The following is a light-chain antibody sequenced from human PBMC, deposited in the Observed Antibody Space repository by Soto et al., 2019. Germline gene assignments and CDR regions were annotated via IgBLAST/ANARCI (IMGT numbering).Light chain of an antibody. V-gene: IGKV3-15*01. J-gene: IGKJ1*01. CDR1: QSVSSN. Sequence: EIVMTQSPATLSVSPGERSTLSCRAIQSVSSNLAWYQQKPGQSPRILIYGTSTSATGIPDRFSGSGSGTELTLTISSLQSEDFAVYYCHQYNFWPTFGQGTKVDIK. CDR3: HQYNFWPT. CDR2: GTS.